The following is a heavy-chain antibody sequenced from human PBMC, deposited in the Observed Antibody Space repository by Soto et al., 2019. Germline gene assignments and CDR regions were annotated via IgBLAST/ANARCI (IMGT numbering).Heavy chain of an antibody. Sequence: SETLSLTCAVSGGSISSGGYSWSWIRQPPGKGLEWIGYIFHSGSTYYNPSLKSRVTISVDRSKNQFSLKLSSVTAADTAVYYCARTIAAAGIGLSTESHYYYYYGMDVWGQGTTVTVSS. CDR2: IFHSGST. D-gene: IGHD6-13*01. CDR1: GGSISSGGYS. V-gene: IGHV4-30-2*01. CDR3: ARTIAAAGIGLSTESHYYYYYGMDV. J-gene: IGHJ6*02.